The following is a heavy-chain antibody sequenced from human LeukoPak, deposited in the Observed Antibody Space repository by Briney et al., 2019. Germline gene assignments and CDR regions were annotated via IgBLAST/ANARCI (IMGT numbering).Heavy chain of an antibody. CDR1: GGTFSSYT. Sequence: ASVKVSCKASGGTFSSYTISWVRQATGQGLEWMGWMNPNSGNTGYAQKFQGRVTITRNTSISTAYMELSSLRSEDTAVYYCARGRGSPRGKWFDPWGQGTLVTVSS. V-gene: IGHV1-8*03. D-gene: IGHD1-26*01. J-gene: IGHJ5*02. CDR3: ARGRGSPRGKWFDP. CDR2: MNPNSGNT.